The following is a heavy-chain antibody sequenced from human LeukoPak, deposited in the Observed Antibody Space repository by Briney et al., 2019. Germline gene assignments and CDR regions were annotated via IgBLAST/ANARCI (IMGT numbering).Heavy chain of an antibody. CDR1: GYSISTGYY. CDR3: ARRVVVAPVWRPANWFDP. V-gene: IGHV4-38-2*02. D-gene: IGHD2-15*01. J-gene: IGHJ5*02. Sequence: SETLSLTCTVSGYSISTGYYWDWIRQPPGKGLEWIGTFYHGGSTNYNPSLKSRVTISVDTSKNQFSLKLSSVTAADTAVYYCARRVVVAPVWRPANWFDPWGQGTLVTVSS. CDR2: FYHGGST.